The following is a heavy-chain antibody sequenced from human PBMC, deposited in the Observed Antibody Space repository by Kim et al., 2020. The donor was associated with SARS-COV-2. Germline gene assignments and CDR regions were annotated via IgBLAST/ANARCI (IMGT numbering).Heavy chain of an antibody. V-gene: IGHV3-74*01. CDR3: TRDLDWLLFDY. CDR2: IKYDGSTT. J-gene: IGHJ4*02. D-gene: IGHD3-3*01. Sequence: HDTGKGLVWVSRIKYDGSTTIYADSVKGRFTISSDNAKNTLYLPMNSLRVEDTAVYYCTRDLDWLLFDYWGQGTLVTVSS.